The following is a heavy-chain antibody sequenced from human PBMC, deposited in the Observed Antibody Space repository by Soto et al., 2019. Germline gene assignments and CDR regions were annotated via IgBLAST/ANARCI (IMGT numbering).Heavy chain of an antibody. V-gene: IGHV4-4*02. J-gene: IGHJ4*02. CDR1: GTSISSTYW. CDR3: ATVPPRIVVVLAEFPT. CDR2: IYHNGIT. D-gene: IGHD2-21*01. Sequence: QVELKQSGPGLVRPSGTLSLTCRVSGTSISSTYWWTWVRQSPGKGLEWIGEIYHNGITKYNPSLKSRVSLSVDKSNNQFSLQLPSVTAADTAVYYCATVPPRIVVVLAEFPTWGQGTLVTVSS.